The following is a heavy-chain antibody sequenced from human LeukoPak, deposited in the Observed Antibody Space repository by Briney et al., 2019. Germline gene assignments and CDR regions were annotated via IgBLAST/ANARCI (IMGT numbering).Heavy chain of an antibody. CDR3: AKANDFWSGYYVY. D-gene: IGHD3-3*01. V-gene: IGHV3-23*01. Sequence: GGSLRLSCAASGFTFSSYAMSWVRQAPGKGLEWVSAISGSGGSTYYADSVKGRFTISRDNSKTTLYLQMNSLRAEDTAVYYCAKANDFWSGYYVYWGQGTLVTVSS. CDR2: ISGSGGST. CDR1: GFTFSSYA. J-gene: IGHJ4*02.